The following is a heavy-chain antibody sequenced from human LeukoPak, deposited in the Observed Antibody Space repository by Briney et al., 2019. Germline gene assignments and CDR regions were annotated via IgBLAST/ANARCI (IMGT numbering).Heavy chain of an antibody. CDR3: ARGIRGYYYYMDV. CDR2: IIPIFGTA. Sequence: GASVKVSCKASGGTFSSYAISWVRQAPGQGLEWMGGIIPIFGTANYAQKFQGRVTITADKSTSTAYMELSSLRSEDTAVYYCARGIRGYYYYMDVWGKGTTVTVSS. V-gene: IGHV1-69*06. J-gene: IGHJ6*03. CDR1: GGTFSSYA. D-gene: IGHD2-15*01.